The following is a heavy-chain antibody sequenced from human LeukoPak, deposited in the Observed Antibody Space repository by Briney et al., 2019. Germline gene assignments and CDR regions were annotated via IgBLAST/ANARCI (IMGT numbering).Heavy chain of an antibody. J-gene: IGHJ5*02. CDR1: GYTFIDYY. D-gene: IGHD3-10*01. CDR3: ARDHRLSTYYYGSGGFDP. CDR2: INPNSGTT. V-gene: IGHV1-2*02. Sequence: GASVKVSCKASGYTFIDYYLHWVRQAPGQGPEWMGWINPNSGTTDYAQIFQGRVTMTRDTSTSTVYMELSSLRSEDTAVYYCARDHRLSTYYYGSGGFDPWGQGTLVTVSS.